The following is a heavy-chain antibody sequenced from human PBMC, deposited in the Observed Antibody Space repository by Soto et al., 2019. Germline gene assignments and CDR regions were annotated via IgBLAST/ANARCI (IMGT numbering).Heavy chain of an antibody. D-gene: IGHD3-9*01. V-gene: IGHV1-18*04. CDR2: ISAYNGNT. Sequence: ASVKVSCKASGYTFTSYGISWVRQAPGQGLEWMGWISAYNGNTNYAQKLQGRVTMTTDTSTSTAYMELRSLRSDDTAVYYCARVFFDYDILTIYGMDVWGQGTTVTVSS. J-gene: IGHJ6*02. CDR1: GYTFTSYG. CDR3: ARVFFDYDILTIYGMDV.